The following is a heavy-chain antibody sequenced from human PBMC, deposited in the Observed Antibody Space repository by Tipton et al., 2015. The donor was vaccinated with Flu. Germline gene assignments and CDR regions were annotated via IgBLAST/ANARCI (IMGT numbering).Heavy chain of an antibody. V-gene: IGHV3-74*01. CDR1: GFTLSNYW. CDR3: GRGLVGATGWGDY. D-gene: IGHD1-26*01. J-gene: IGHJ4*02. Sequence: SLRLSCAASGFTLSNYWIHWVRQAPGKGLVWVSCINTDGSSTSYADSVKGRFTISRDNAKNTLYQQMNSLRAEDTGLYYCGRGLVGATGWGDYWGQGALVIVSS. CDR2: INTDGSST.